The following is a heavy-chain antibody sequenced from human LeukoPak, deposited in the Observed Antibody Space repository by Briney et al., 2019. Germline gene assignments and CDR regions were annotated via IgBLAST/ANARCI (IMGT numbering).Heavy chain of an antibody. Sequence: SETLSLTCTVSGGSISSYYWSWIRQPPGKGLDWIGYIYYSGSTNYNPSLKSRVTISVDTSKNQFSLKLSSVTAADTAVYYCARVGDYYGSGSYSPRPFDYWGQGTLVTVSS. D-gene: IGHD3-10*01. CDR3: ARVGDYYGSGSYSPRPFDY. CDR1: GGSISSYY. J-gene: IGHJ4*02. V-gene: IGHV4-59*12. CDR2: IYYSGST.